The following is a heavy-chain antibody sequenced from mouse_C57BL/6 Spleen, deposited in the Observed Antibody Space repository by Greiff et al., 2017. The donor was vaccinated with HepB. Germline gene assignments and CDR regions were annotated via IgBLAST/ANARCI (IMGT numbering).Heavy chain of an antibody. CDR3: ARSAGSSPFDY. CDR1: GYAFSSYW. J-gene: IGHJ2*01. Sequence: VQLVESGAELVKPGASVKISCKASGYAFSSYWMNWVKQRPGKGLEWIGQIYPGDGDTNYNGKFKGKATLTADKSSSTAYMQLSSLTSEDSAVYFCARSAGSSPFDYWGQGTTLTVSS. D-gene: IGHD1-1*01. V-gene: IGHV1-80*01. CDR2: IYPGDGDT.